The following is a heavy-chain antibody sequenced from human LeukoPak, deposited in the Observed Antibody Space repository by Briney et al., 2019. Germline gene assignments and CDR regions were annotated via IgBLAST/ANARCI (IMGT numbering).Heavy chain of an antibody. CDR1: GGSISSSSYY. D-gene: IGHD3-22*01. Sequence: SETLSLTCTVSGGSISSSSYYWGWIRQPPGKGLEWIGSIYYSGSTYYNPSLKGRVTISVDTSKNQFSLKLSSVTAADTAVYYCARRTYYYDNYAFDIWGQGTMVTVSS. J-gene: IGHJ3*02. CDR3: ARRTYYYDNYAFDI. CDR2: IYYSGST. V-gene: IGHV4-39*01.